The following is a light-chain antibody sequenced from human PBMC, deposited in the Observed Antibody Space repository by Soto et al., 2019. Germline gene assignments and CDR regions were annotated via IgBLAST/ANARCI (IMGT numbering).Light chain of an antibody. Sequence: DIQMIQSPSSLSASVGDRVTITCRATQTIGAYVNWYQQTPGKAPRLLIYAASSLQSGVPSRFSRTGYGTDFTLTITGLQPEDFVTYYCQQGYVLPRTFAQGTKVEVK. CDR1: QTIGAY. V-gene: IGKV1-39*01. CDR2: AAS. J-gene: IGKJ1*01. CDR3: QQGYVLPRT.